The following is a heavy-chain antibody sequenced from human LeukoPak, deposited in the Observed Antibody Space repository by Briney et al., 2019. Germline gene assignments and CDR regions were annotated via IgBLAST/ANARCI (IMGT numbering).Heavy chain of an antibody. Sequence: GGSLRLSCAASGFTFSSYGMHWVRQAPGKGLEWVAVIWYDGSNKYYADSVKGRFTISRDDSKNTLYLQMNSLRAEDTAVYYCAKVRRYYYGSGVLDYWGQGTLVTVSS. CDR3: AKVRRYYYGSGVLDY. CDR1: GFTFSSYG. V-gene: IGHV3-30*02. CDR2: IWYDGSNK. J-gene: IGHJ4*02. D-gene: IGHD3-10*01.